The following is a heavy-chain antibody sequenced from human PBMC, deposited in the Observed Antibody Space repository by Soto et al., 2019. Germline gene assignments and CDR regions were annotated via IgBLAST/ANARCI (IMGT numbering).Heavy chain of an antibody. CDR1: GGSVSSGSYY. CDR3: ARDRRDGYTYLDY. J-gene: IGHJ4*02. Sequence: SETLSLTCTVSGGSVSSGSYYWSWIRQPQGKGLEWIGYIYYSGSTNYNPSLKSRVTISVDTSKNQSSLKLSSVNAADTAVYYCARDRRDGYTYLDYWGQGTLVTVSS. CDR2: IYYSGST. D-gene: IGHD5-12*01. V-gene: IGHV4-61*01.